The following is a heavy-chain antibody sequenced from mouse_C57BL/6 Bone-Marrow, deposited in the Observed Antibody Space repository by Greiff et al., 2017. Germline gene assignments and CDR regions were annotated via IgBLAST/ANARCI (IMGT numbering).Heavy chain of an antibody. V-gene: IGHV1-75*01. CDR1: GYTFTDYY. CDR2: IFPGSGST. CDR3: ARSPLDY. Sequence: QVQLKESGPELVKPGASVKISCKASGYTFTDYYINWVKQRPGQGLEWIGWIFPGSGSTYYNEKFKGKATLTVDKSSSTAYMLISSLTSEDSAVYFCARSPLDYWGQGTTLTVSS. J-gene: IGHJ2*01.